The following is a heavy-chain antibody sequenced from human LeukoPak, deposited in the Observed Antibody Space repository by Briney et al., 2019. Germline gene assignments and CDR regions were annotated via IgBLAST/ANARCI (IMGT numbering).Heavy chain of an antibody. CDR2: INPNSGGT. V-gene: IGHV1-2*02. J-gene: IGHJ5*02. CDR1: GYTFTGYY. CDR3: ARSAGITGTTGPPKVWFDP. Sequence: GASVKVSCKASGYTFTGYYMHWVRQAPGQGLEWMGWINPNSGGTNYAQKFQGRVTMTRDTSISTAYMELSRLRSDDTAVYYCARSAGITGTTGPPKVWFDPWGQGTLVTVSS. D-gene: IGHD1-7*01.